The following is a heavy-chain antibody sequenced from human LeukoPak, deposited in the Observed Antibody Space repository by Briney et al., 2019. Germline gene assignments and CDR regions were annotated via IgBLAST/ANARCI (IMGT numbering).Heavy chain of an antibody. CDR1: RFTFSSYW. CDR3: ARGYDSSGYYWTLDY. J-gene: IGHJ4*02. V-gene: IGHV3-74*01. Sequence: PGGSLRLSCAPSRFTFSSYWMHWVRHAPGKGLVWVSRINSDGSSTFYADSVKGRFTISRDNAKNTLYLQMNSLRAEDTAVYYCARGYDSSGYYWTLDYWGQGTLVSVSS. CDR2: INSDGSST. D-gene: IGHD3-22*01.